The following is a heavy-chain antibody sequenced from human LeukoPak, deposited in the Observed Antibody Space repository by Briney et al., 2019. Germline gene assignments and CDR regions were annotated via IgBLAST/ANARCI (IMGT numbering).Heavy chain of an antibody. CDR3: LPDAFDI. CDR1: GFIVSDNY. CDR2: IYSGGST. J-gene: IGHJ3*02. V-gene: IGHV3-66*01. Sequence: GGSLRLSCAASGFIVSDNYMAWVRQAPGKGLEWVSIIYSGGSTYYGDSVKGRFTIFRDYSKNTLYLQTNSLRVEDTGVYYCLPDAFDIWGQGTLVTVSS.